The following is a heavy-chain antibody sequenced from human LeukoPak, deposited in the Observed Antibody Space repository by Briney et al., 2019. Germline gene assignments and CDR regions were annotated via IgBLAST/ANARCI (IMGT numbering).Heavy chain of an antibody. D-gene: IGHD3-22*01. V-gene: IGHV4-30-2*01. Sequence: SQTLSLTCTVSGGSISSGGYYWSWIRQPPGKGLEWIGYIYHSGSTYYNPSLKSRVTISVDRSKNQFFLKLSSVTAADTAVYYCARDRSGWANDSSGYYLDYWGQGTLVTVSS. CDR3: ARDRSGWANDSSGYYLDY. CDR1: GGSISSGGYY. J-gene: IGHJ4*02. CDR2: IYHSGST.